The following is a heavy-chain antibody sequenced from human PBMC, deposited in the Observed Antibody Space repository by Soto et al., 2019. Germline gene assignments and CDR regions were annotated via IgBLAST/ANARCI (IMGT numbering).Heavy chain of an antibody. J-gene: IGHJ4*02. CDR2: IVYDGSNK. D-gene: IGHD1-7*01. V-gene: IGHV3-30-3*01. CDR3: ASERTGTADY. Sequence: VQLVETGGGVVQPGRSLRLSCEASGFTFSSYTMHWVRQAPGKGLEWVAVIVYDGSNKYYADSVKGRFTISRDNSKNTLYLQMNSLRAEDTAVYYCASERTGTADYWGQGTLVTVSS. CDR1: GFTFSSYT.